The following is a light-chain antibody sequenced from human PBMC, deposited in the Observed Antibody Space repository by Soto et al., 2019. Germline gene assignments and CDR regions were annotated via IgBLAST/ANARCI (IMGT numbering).Light chain of an antibody. Sequence: QSALTQPASVSGSPGQSITISCTGTSSDFGSYNLVSWYQQHPGKAPKLMIYEVSKRPSGVSNRFSGSKSGNTASLTISGLQAEDEADYYCCSYVGSSTFYVFGTGTKVTVL. CDR1: SSDFGSYNL. J-gene: IGLJ1*01. CDR3: CSYVGSSTFYV. V-gene: IGLV2-23*02. CDR2: EVS.